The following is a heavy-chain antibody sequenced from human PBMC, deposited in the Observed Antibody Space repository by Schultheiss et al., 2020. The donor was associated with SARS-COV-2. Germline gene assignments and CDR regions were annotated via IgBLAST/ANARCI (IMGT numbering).Heavy chain of an antibody. CDR2: IVVGSGNT. CDR3: ARVRSSSWFNQRPSYGMDV. CDR1: GFTFTSSA. J-gene: IGHJ6*02. Sequence: SVKVSCKASGFTFTSSAMQWVRQARGQRLEWIGWIVVGSGNTNYAQKFQGRVTMTRDTSISTAYMELSRLRSDDTAVYYCARVRSSSWFNQRPSYGMDVWGQGTTVTVSS. D-gene: IGHD6-13*01. V-gene: IGHV1-58*02.